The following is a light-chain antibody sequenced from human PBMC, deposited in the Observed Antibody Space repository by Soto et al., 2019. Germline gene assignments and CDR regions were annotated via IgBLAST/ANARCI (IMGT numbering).Light chain of an antibody. J-gene: IGLJ3*02. CDR2: EVS. V-gene: IGLV2-14*01. CDR1: SSDVGAYNY. Sequence: QSALTQPASVSGSPGQSITISCTGTSSDVGAYNYVSWYQQHPDKAPKLMIYEVSNRPSGLSNRFSGSKSGNTASLTISGLQAEDEADYYCTSYTSSSSWVFGGGIKLTVL. CDR3: TSYTSSSSWV.